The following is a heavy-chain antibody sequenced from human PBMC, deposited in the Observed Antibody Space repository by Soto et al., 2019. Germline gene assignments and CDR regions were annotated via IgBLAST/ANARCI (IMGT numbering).Heavy chain of an antibody. CDR1: GASTSSYY. CDR2: VYYSGST. Sequence: SETLSLTCTVSGASTSSYYWSWIRQPPGKGLEWIGYVYYSGSTNYNPSLKSRVTISVDTSKNQFSLKLSSVTAADTAMYYCARDTTPYLWGQGTLVTVSS. CDR3: ARDTTPYL. D-gene: IGHD1-1*01. J-gene: IGHJ5*02. V-gene: IGHV4-59*01.